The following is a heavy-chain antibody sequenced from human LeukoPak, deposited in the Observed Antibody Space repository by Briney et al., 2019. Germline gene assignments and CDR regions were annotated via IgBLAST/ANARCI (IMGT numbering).Heavy chain of an antibody. V-gene: IGHV3-7*03. Sequence: PGGSLRLSCAASGFTFSVYWMNWVRQAPGGGLEWVANINLEGTEKTHVDSVKGRFTISRDNAKNSLYLQMNSLRAEDTAVYYCAKGYGDYSLPVYDAFDIWGQGTMVTVSS. CDR2: INLEGTEK. D-gene: IGHD4-17*01. CDR3: AKGYGDYSLPVYDAFDI. CDR1: GFTFSVYW. J-gene: IGHJ3*02.